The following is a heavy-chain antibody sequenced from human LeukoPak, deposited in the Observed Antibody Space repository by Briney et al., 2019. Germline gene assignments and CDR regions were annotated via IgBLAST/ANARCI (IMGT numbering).Heavy chain of an antibody. D-gene: IGHD4-23*01. CDR2: IYYSGST. CDR3: ASVGKPNMDV. Sequence: SETLSLTCTVSGGSISNYYWSWIRQPPVKGLEWIGYIYYSGSTNYNPSLKSRVTISVDTSKNQFSLKLSSVTAADTAVYYCASVGKPNMDVWGKGTTVTVSS. J-gene: IGHJ6*03. CDR1: GGSISNYY. V-gene: IGHV4-59*01.